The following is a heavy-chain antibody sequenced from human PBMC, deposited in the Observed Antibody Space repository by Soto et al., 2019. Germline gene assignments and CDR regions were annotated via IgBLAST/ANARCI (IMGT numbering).Heavy chain of an antibody. CDR3: ARDLAEVFWWFDP. V-gene: IGHV1-18*01. CDR2: ISAYNGNT. Sequence: GASVKVSCKASGYTFTSYGISWVRQAPGQGLEWMGWISAYNGNTNYAQKLQGRVTMTTDTSTSTAYMELRSLRSDDTAVYYGARDLAEVFWWFDPWGQGTLVNVSS. D-gene: IGHD3-16*01. CDR1: GYTFTSYG. J-gene: IGHJ5*02.